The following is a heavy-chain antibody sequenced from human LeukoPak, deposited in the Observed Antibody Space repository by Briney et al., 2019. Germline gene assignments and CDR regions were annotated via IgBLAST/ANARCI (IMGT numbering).Heavy chain of an antibody. CDR1: GFTVSSNY. V-gene: IGHV3-30*03. J-gene: IGHJ3*02. CDR2: ISYDGSNK. Sequence: GGSLRLSCAAYGFTVSSNYMSWVRQAPGKGLEWVAVISYDGSNKYYADSVKGRFTISRDNSKNTLYLQMNSLRAEDTAVYYCAREPGGYCGGDCWAHFAFDIWGQGTMVTVSS. D-gene: IGHD2-21*02. CDR3: AREPGGYCGGDCWAHFAFDI.